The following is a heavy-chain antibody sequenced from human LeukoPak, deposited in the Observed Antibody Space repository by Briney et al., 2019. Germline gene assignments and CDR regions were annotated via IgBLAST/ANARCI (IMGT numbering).Heavy chain of an antibody. CDR1: GYTFTSYG. J-gene: IGHJ5*02. D-gene: IGHD3-9*01. CDR3: AWGILNHNWFDP. Sequence: ASVKVSCKASGYTFTSYGISWVRQAPGQELEWMGWISAYNGNTNYAQKLQGRVTMTTDTSTSTAYMELRSLRSDDTAVYYCAWGILNHNWFDPWGQGTLVTVSS. CDR2: ISAYNGNT. V-gene: IGHV1-18*01.